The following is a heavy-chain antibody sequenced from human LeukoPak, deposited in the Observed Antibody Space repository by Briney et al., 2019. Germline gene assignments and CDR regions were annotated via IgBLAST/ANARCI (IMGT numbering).Heavy chain of an antibody. J-gene: IGHJ6*03. Sequence: SVKVSCKASGGTFSSYAISWVRQAPGQGLEWMGRIIPIFGTANYAQKFQGRVTITTDESTSTAYMELSSLRSDDTAVYYCARDVRGCSGGSCYYYYYYMDVWGKGTTVTVSS. CDR2: IIPIFGTA. CDR1: GGTFSSYA. D-gene: IGHD2-15*01. CDR3: ARDVRGCSGGSCYYYYYYMDV. V-gene: IGHV1-69*05.